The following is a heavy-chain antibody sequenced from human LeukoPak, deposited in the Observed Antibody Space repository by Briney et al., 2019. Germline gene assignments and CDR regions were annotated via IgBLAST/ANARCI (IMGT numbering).Heavy chain of an antibody. Sequence: GGSLRLSCAASGFTVSSNYMSWVRQAPGKGLEWVSYISSSGSTIYYADSVKGRFTISRDNAKNSLYLQMNSLRAEDTAVYYCARESFTMIRRAFYIWGQGTMVTGSS. V-gene: IGHV3-11*04. J-gene: IGHJ3*02. CDR2: ISSSGSTI. CDR3: ARESFTMIRRAFYI. D-gene: IGHD3-10*01. CDR1: GFTVSSNY.